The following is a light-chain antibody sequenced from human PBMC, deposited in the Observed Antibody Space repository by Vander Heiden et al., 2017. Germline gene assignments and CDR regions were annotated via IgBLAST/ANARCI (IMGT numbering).Light chain of an antibody. CDR3: CSYAGSSTYV. CDR2: EGS. Sequence: QSALTQPASVSGSPGQSITISCTGTSSDVGSYNLVSWYQQHPVKAPKLMIYEGSKRPSGVSNRFSGSKSGNTASLTISGLQAEDEADDYCCSYAGSSTYVFGTGTKVTVL. J-gene: IGLJ1*01. V-gene: IGLV2-23*01. CDR1: SSDVGSYNL.